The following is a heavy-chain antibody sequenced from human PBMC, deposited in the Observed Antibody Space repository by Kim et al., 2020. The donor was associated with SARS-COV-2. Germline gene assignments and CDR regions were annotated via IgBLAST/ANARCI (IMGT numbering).Heavy chain of an antibody. D-gene: IGHD5-18*01. CDR1: GFTFSNYG. CDR3: AKVSAPWIQLWGSPLLGVGMDV. J-gene: IGHJ6*02. CDR2: ISYDGSNK. Sequence: GGSLRLSCAASGFTFSNYGMHWVRQAPGKGLEWVAVISYDGSNKYYGDSVKGRFTISRDNSKNTLYLQMNSLRAEDTAVYHCAKVSAPWIQLWGSPLLGVGMDVWGQGTTVTVSS. V-gene: IGHV3-30*18.